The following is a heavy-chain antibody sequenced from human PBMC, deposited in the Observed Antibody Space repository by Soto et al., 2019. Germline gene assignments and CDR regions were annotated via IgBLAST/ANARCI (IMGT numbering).Heavy chain of an antibody. V-gene: IGHV1-8*01. CDR1: GYTFTSYD. CDR3: ARTVIETGWCDP. CDR2: MNPNSGHT. J-gene: IGHJ5*02. Sequence: QVQLVQSGAEVKKPGASVKVSCKASGYTFTSYDINWVRQATGQGLEWMGWMNPNSGHTGYAERFQGRVTMTRDTSISTAYMELSSLRSEDTAVYYCARTVIETGWCDPWGQGTLVTVSS. D-gene: IGHD2-21*01.